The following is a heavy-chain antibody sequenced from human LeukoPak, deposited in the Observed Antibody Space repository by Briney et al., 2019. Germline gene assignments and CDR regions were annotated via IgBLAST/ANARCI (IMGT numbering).Heavy chain of an antibody. CDR3: ARASAIESPYCSGGSCYSALFDH. Sequence: SETLSLTCTVSGYSISSGYYWGWIRQPPGKGLEWIGYIYYSGRTNYNPSLKSRVAISVDTSKNQFSLKLSSVTAADTAVYYCARASAIESPYCSGGSCYSALFDHWGQGTLVTVSS. J-gene: IGHJ4*02. CDR1: GYSISSGYY. CDR2: IYYSGRT. D-gene: IGHD2-15*01. V-gene: IGHV4-61*01.